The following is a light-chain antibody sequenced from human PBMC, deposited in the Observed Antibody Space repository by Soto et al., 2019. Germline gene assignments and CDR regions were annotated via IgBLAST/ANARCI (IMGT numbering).Light chain of an antibody. J-gene: IGKJ1*01. CDR2: GAS. Sequence: EIVLTQSPGTLSLSPGERVTLSCRASQSISSGYLAWYQQKPGQAPRLLIYGASSRATGIPDRFSGSGSETDFTLTISRLEPEDFAVYYCQRYGTSLTWTFGQGTKVEIK. V-gene: IGKV3-20*01. CDR3: QRYGTSLTWT. CDR1: QSISSGY.